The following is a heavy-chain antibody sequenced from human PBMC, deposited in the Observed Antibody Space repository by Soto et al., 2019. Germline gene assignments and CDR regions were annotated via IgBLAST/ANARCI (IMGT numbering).Heavy chain of an antibody. D-gene: IGHD3-9*01. V-gene: IGHV1-69*06. Sequence: QVQLVQSGAEVKKPGSSVKVSCKASGGTFSSYAISWVRQAPGQGLEWMGGIIPIFGTANYAQKFQGRVTITEDKSTITAYMELSSLRSEDTAVYYCATGTSELRYFDWLLPQLDYYYYGMDVWGQGTTVTVSS. CDR1: GGTFSSYA. CDR2: IIPIFGTA. J-gene: IGHJ6*02. CDR3: ATGTSELRYFDWLLPQLDYYYYGMDV.